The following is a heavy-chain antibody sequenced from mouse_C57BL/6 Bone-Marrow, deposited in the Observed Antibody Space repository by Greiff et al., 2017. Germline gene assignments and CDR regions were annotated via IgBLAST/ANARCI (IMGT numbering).Heavy chain of an antibody. Sequence: QVQLQQPGAELVKPGASVKLSCKASGYTFTSYWMHWVKQRPGQGLEWIGMIHPNSGSTNYNEKFKSKATLTVDKSSSTAYMQLSSLTSEDSAVYYCPRSGGYYGGGGQGTTLTVSS. J-gene: IGHJ2*01. V-gene: IGHV1-64*01. CDR1: GYTFTSYW. D-gene: IGHD2-3*01. CDR2: IHPNSGST. CDR3: PRSGGYYGG.